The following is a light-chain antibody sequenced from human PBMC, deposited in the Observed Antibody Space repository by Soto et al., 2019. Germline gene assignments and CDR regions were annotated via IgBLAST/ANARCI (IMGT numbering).Light chain of an antibody. V-gene: IGLV2-8*01. CDR1: SSDVGSYNS. J-gene: IGLJ3*02. Sequence: QSALTQPPSASGSPGRTVTIFCTGTSSDVGSYNSVSWYQQHPGKAPKLVIFEVNKRPSGVPHRFSGSKSANTASLTVSGLQPEDEADYYCCSYSGANDLVFGGGTKVTVL. CDR3: CSYSGANDLV. CDR2: EVN.